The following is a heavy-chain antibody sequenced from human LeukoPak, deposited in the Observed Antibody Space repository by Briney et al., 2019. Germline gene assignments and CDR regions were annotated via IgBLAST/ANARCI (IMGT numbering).Heavy chain of an antibody. CDR1: GYTFTGYY. CDR3: AKALAARPVGRYNYYYYMDV. D-gene: IGHD6-6*01. J-gene: IGHJ6*03. V-gene: IGHV1-18*04. Sequence: ASVKVSCKASGYTFTGYYMHWVRQAPGQGLEWMGWISAYNGNTNYAQKLQGRVTMTTDTSTSTAYMELSSLRSEDTAVYYCAKALAARPVGRYNYYYYMDVWGKGTTVTVSS. CDR2: ISAYNGNT.